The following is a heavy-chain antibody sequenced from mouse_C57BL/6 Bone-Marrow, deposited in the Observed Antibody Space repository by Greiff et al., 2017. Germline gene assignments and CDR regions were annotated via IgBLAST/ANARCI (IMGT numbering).Heavy chain of an antibody. CDR1: GYTFTDYY. V-gene: IGHV1-26*01. CDR3: ARGKGWYFDV. J-gene: IGHJ1*03. Sequence: EVQLQQSGPELVKPGASVKISCKASGYTFTDYYMNWVKQSHGKSLEWIGDINPNNGGTSYNQKFKGKATLTVDKSSSTAYMELRSLTSEDSAVYYCARGKGWYFDVWGTGTTVTVSS. CDR2: INPNNGGT.